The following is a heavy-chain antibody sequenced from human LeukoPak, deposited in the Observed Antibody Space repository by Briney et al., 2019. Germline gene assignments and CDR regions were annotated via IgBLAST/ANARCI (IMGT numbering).Heavy chain of an antibody. CDR2: IYYSGST. CDR3: ARLPRYGSGSYPHAFDI. D-gene: IGHD3-10*01. V-gene: IGHV4-39*01. CDR1: GGSISSGDYY. J-gene: IGHJ3*02. Sequence: PSQTLSLTCTVSGGSISSGDYYWGWIRQPPGKGLEWIGSIYYSGSTYYNPSLKSRVTISVDTSKNQFSLKLSSVTAADTAVYYCARLPRYGSGSYPHAFDIWGQGTMVTVSS.